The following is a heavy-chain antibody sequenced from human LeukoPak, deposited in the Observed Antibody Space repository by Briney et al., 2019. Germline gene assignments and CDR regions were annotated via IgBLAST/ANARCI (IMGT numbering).Heavy chain of an antibody. J-gene: IGHJ6*02. D-gene: IGHD3-3*01. CDR1: GGSISSYY. CDR2: IYYSGST. V-gene: IGHV4-59*01. Sequence: SETLSLTCTASGGSISSYYWSWLRQPPGKGLEWIGYIYYSGSTNYNPSLKSRVTISVDTSKNQFSLKLSSVTAADTAVYYCARVIPSFGPYYYYGMDVWGQGTTVTVSS. CDR3: ARVIPSFGPYYYYGMDV.